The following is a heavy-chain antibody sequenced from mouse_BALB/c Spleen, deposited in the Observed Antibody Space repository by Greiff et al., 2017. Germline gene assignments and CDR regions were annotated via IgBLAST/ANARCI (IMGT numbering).Heavy chain of an antibody. D-gene: IGHD2-2*01. J-gene: IGHJ3*01. CDR3: ARDEEMVTNPSWFAY. V-gene: IGHV5-4*02. Sequence: DVKLVESGGGLVKPGGSLKLSCAASGFTFSDYYMYWVRQTPEKRLEWVATISDGGSYTYYPDSVKGRFTISRDNAKNNLYLQMSSLKSEDTAMYYCARDEEMVTNPSWFAYWGQGTLVTVSA. CDR2: ISDGGSYT. CDR1: GFTFSDYY.